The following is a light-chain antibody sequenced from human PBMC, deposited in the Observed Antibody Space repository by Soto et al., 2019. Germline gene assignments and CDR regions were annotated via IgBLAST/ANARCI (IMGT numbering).Light chain of an antibody. CDR2: WAS. Sequence: DIVMTQSPDSLAVSLGERATINCKSSQSVLYSSNNKNYLAWYQQKPGQPPKLIIYWASTRESGVPDRFSGSGSGTDFTLTISSLQAEDVAVSYCQQYYSTPRTFGQGTKVEIK. CDR3: QQYYSTPRT. CDR1: QSVLYSSNNKNY. J-gene: IGKJ1*01. V-gene: IGKV4-1*01.